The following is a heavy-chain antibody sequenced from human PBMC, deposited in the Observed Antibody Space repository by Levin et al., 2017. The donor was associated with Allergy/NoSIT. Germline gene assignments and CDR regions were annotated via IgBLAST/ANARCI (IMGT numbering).Heavy chain of an antibody. D-gene: IGHD3-22*01. J-gene: IGHJ6*02. V-gene: IGHV4-34*01. Sequence: SQTLSLTCAVYGGSFSGYYWSWIRQPPGKGLEWIGGINHSGSTNYNPSLKSRVTISVDTSKNQFSLKLSSVTAADTAVYYCASNRPIDYYDSSGYYYYGMDVWGQGTTVTVSS. CDR1: GGSFSGYY. CDR3: ASNRPIDYYDSSGYYYYGMDV. CDR2: INHSGST.